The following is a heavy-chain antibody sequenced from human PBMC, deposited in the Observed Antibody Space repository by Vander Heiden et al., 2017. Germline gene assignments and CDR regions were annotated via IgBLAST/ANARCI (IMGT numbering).Heavy chain of an antibody. Sequence: QVPLVQSGAEVKKPGSSVRVSCEASGGTFTNYEVNWVRQAPGQGLEWMGGIIPMFGTTNYAQKFQGRVTITADESTNTAYMEVSSLTSEDTAVYYCAKVGVAVAGTPYFDYWGQGTLVTVSS. V-gene: IGHV1-69*01. D-gene: IGHD6-19*01. CDR3: AKVGVAVAGTPYFDY. CDR2: IIPMFGTT. CDR1: GGTFTNYE. J-gene: IGHJ4*02.